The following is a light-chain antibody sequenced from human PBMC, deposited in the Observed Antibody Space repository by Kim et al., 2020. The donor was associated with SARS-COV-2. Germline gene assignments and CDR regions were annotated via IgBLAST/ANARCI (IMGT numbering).Light chain of an antibody. J-gene: IGKJ1*01. Sequence: DIQMTQSPSSLSASVGDRVTITCRASQGISSWLAWYQQKPEKAPKCLIYAASSLQSGVPSRFSGSGSGTDFTLTISNLQPEDFATYYCQQYDRYPRTFGQGTKVGIK. CDR2: AAS. CDR3: QQYDRYPRT. CDR1: QGISSW. V-gene: IGKV1D-16*01.